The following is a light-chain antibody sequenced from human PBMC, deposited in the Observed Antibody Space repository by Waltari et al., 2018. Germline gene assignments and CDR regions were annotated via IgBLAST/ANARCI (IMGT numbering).Light chain of an antibody. CDR1: QSISNW. CDR2: KAS. Sequence: DIQMTQSPSPLSACVGDRVTIACRASQSISNWLACYQQKPGKAPKILIYKASTLESGVPSRFSGSGSGTEFTLTISSLQPDDFATYYCQQYNSYSLLTFGGGTKVEIK. V-gene: IGKV1-5*03. J-gene: IGKJ4*01. CDR3: QQYNSYSLLT.